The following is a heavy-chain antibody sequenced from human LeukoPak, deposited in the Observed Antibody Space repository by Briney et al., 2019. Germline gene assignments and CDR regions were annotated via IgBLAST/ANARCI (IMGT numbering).Heavy chain of an antibody. Sequence: SETLSLTCTVSGGSISSYYWSWIRQPAGKGLEWIGRIYTSGSTNYNPSLKSRVTMSVDTSKNQFSLKLSSVTAADTAVYYCARDLGYCSGGSCYSYNWFDPWGQGTLVTVSS. V-gene: IGHV4-4*07. J-gene: IGHJ5*02. CDR3: ARDLGYCSGGSCYSYNWFDP. CDR2: IYTSGST. D-gene: IGHD2-15*01. CDR1: GGSISSYY.